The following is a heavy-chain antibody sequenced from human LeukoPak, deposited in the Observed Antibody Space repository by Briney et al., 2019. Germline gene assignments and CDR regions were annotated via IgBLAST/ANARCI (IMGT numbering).Heavy chain of an antibody. CDR2: ISYDGSKK. D-gene: IGHD4-17*01. J-gene: IGHJ6*03. CDR1: GFTFSSYS. V-gene: IGHV3-30*01. Sequence: PGGSLRLSCAASGFTFSSYSLHWVRQTPGKGLEWVSVISYDGSKKYYADFVKGRFTISRDKSKNTLYLQMDSLRPEDTAVYYCARDPWADHNDNGDYYYYMDVWGKGTTVTVS. CDR3: ARDPWADHNDNGDYYYYMDV.